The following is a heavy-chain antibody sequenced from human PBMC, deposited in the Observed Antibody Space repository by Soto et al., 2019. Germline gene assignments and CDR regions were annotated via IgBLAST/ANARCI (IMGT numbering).Heavy chain of an antibody. J-gene: IGHJ4*02. Sequence: EVQLVESGVGLVQPGGSLRLSCAASGFIFSSSLMNWVRQAPGKGLECVAIISQDGSQKFYADSVKGRFTISRDNAKNSLYMQMNSLRLEDTAVYYCASPQCGGNNCWGPGTLVTVSS. CDR3: ASPQCGGNNC. CDR1: GFIFSSSL. V-gene: IGHV3-7*01. CDR2: ISQDGSQK. D-gene: IGHD2-15*01.